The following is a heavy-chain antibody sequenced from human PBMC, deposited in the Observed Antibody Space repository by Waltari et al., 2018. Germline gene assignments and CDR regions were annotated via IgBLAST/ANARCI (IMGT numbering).Heavy chain of an antibody. CDR3: ACPSPTYYDFWSGYSNWFDP. Sequence: QVQLVQSGAEVKKPGASVKVSCTASGYTFTSYDINWVRQPTGPGLEWMGWMNPNSGNTGYAQKFQGRVTITADESTSTAYMELSSLRSEDTAVYYCACPSPTYYDFWSGYSNWFDPWGQGTLVTVSS. J-gene: IGHJ5*02. CDR1: GYTFTSYD. D-gene: IGHD3-3*01. V-gene: IGHV1-8*03. CDR2: MNPNSGNT.